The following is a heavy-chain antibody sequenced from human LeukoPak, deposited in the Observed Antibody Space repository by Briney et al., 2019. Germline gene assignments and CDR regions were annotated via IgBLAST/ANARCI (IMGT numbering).Heavy chain of an antibody. CDR1: GYTFTSYG. CDR3: AREIYYDSSGYYDDALDI. D-gene: IGHD3-22*01. J-gene: IGHJ3*02. CDR2: ISAYNGNT. V-gene: IGHV1-18*01. Sequence: ASVKVSCKASGYTFTSYGISWVRQAPGQGLEWMGWISAYNGNTNYAQKLQGRVTMTTDTSTSTAYMELRSLRSDDTAVYYCAREIYYDSSGYYDDALDIWGQGTMVTVSS.